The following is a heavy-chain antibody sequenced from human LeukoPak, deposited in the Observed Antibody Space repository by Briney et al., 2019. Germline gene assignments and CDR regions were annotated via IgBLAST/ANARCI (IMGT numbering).Heavy chain of an antibody. D-gene: IGHD5-24*01. V-gene: IGHV4-39*07. Sequence: SDTLALTCSVSGGSVSSSNYYWGWIRQPPGKGLEWIGTIFYSGSTYYSPSLKSRVTISVDTSMTQLSLKLSSVTAADTAVYYCASERWSRRSYFDYWGQGILVTVSS. CDR3: ASERWSRRSYFDY. CDR1: GGSVSSSNYY. J-gene: IGHJ4*02. CDR2: IFYSGST.